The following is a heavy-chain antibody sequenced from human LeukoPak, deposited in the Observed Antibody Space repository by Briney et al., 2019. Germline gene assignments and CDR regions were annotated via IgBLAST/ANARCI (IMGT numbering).Heavy chain of an antibody. D-gene: IGHD3-3*01. Sequence: TSETLSLTCTVSGGSISSTTYHWGWMRQPPGKGLEWIGSIYYSGSTYYNSSLKSRVTISVATSKNQFSLKLSSVTAADTAVYYCARETRYDFWSGQGVVWGKGTTVTVSS. CDR3: ARETRYDFWSGQGVV. V-gene: IGHV4-39*07. CDR2: IYYSGST. CDR1: GGSISSTTYH. J-gene: IGHJ6*04.